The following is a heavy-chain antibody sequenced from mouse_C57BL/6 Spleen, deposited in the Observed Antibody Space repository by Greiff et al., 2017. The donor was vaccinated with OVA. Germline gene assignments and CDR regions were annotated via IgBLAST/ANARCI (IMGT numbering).Heavy chain of an antibody. J-gene: IGHJ1*03. CDR2: IDPSDSYT. D-gene: IGHD1-1*01. CDR3: AYYGSSYEGYFDV. CDR1: GYTFTIYW. V-gene: IGHV1-59*01. Sequence: VQLQQPGAELVRPGTSVKLSCKASGYTFTIYWMHWVKQRPGQGLEWIGVIDPSDSYTNYNQKFKGKATLTVDTSSSTAYMQLSSLTSEDSAVYYCAYYGSSYEGYFDVWGTGTTVTVSS.